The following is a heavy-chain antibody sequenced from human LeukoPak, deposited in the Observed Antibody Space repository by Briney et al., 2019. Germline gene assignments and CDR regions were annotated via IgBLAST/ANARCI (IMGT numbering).Heavy chain of an antibody. J-gene: IGHJ6*03. D-gene: IGHD5-12*01. CDR3: AKDGPDSGYDYYYYYMDV. CDR2: IRHDGSNK. Sequence: QPAGSLCFSCAASGFTFSSYGMHWVRQAPGKGLEWVAFIRHDGSNKYYADSVKGRFTISRDNSKNTLYLQMNSLRAEDTAVYYCAKDGPDSGYDYYYYYMDVWGKGTTVTIAS. V-gene: IGHV3-30*02. CDR1: GFTFSSYG.